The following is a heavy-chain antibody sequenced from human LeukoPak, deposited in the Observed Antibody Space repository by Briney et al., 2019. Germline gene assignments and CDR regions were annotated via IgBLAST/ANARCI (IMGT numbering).Heavy chain of an antibody. CDR2: ISSSGSTI. Sequence: GGSLRLSCAASGFTFSSYEMNWVRQAPGKGLEWVSYISSSGSTIYYADSVKGRFTISRDNSKNTLYLQMNSLRAEDTAVYYCAKLLMAMVRGVDIDCWGQGTLVTVSS. V-gene: IGHV3-48*03. CDR1: GFTFSSYE. D-gene: IGHD3-10*01. CDR3: AKLLMAMVRGVDIDC. J-gene: IGHJ4*02.